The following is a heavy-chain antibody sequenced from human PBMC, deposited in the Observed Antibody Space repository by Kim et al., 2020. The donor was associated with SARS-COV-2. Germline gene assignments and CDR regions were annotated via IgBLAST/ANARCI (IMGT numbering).Heavy chain of an antibody. CDR3: ARRVVVRGVTYYYYAMDV. CDR2: IYYSGST. Sequence: SETLSLTCTVSGGSISSTSYYWGWIRQPPGKGLEWIGTIYYSGSTYYNPSLKSRVTISVDTSKNQFSLKLNSVTAADTAVYYCARRVVVRGVTYYYYAMDVWGQGTTVTVSS. V-gene: IGHV4-39*01. J-gene: IGHJ6*02. CDR1: GGSISSTSYY. D-gene: IGHD3-10*01.